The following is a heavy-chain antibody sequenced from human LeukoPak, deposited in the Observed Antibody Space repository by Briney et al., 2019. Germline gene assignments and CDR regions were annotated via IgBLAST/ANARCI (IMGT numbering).Heavy chain of an antibody. V-gene: IGHV3-23*01. J-gene: IGHJ4*02. CDR1: GFTFSSHA. Sequence: GGSLRLSCVPSGFTFSSHAMSWVRQAPGKGLEWVSAISGSGGSTYYADSVKGRFTISRDNSKNTLYLQMNSLRAEDTAVYYCAKEGDVSSGYYFDYWGQGTLVTVSS. CDR2: ISGSGGST. D-gene: IGHD3-22*01. CDR3: AKEGDVSSGYYFDY.